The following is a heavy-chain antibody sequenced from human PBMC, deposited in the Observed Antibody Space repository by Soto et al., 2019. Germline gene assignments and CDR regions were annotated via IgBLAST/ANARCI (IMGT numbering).Heavy chain of an antibody. V-gene: IGHV4-34*01. D-gene: IGHD2-15*01. CDR2: INHSGST. Sequence: ETLSLTCAVYGGSFSGYYWSWIRQPPGKGLEWIGEINHSGSTNYNPSLKSRVTISIDTSKSQFSLSLDSVTAADTAVYFCARAHAPTLPFDYWGLGTLVTVSS. CDR1: GGSFSGYY. J-gene: IGHJ4*01. CDR3: ARAHAPTLPFDY.